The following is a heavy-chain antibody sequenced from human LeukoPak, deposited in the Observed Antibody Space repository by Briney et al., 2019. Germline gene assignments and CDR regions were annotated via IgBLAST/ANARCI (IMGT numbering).Heavy chain of an antibody. Sequence: SETLSLTCTVSGGSISSYYWSWIRQPPGKGLEWIGYIYYSGSTNYNPSLKSRVTISVDTSKNQFSLKLSSVTAADTAVYYCARGGVVTPSSGWYFDLWGRGTLVTVSS. CDR3: ARGGVVTPSSGWYFDL. CDR1: GGSISSYY. D-gene: IGHD2-21*02. CDR2: IYYSGST. V-gene: IGHV4-59*01. J-gene: IGHJ2*01.